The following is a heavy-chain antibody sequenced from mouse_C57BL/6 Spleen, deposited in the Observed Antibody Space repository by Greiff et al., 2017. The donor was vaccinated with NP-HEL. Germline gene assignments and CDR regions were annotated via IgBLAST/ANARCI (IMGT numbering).Heavy chain of an antibody. Sequence: VQLQQSGPELVKPGASVKISCKASGYSFTSYYIHWVKQRPGQGLEWIGWIYPGSGNTKYNEKFKGKATLTADTSSSTAYMQLSSQTSEDSAVYYCAGGLQPVGYWGQGTTLTVSS. CDR2: IYPGSGNT. D-gene: IGHD2-4*01. J-gene: IGHJ2*01. CDR3: AGGLQPVGY. CDR1: GYSFTSYY. V-gene: IGHV1-66*01.